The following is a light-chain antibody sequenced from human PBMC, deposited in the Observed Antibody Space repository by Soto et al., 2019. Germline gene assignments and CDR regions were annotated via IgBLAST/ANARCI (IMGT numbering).Light chain of an antibody. CDR1: QRVSSN. CDR2: GAS. J-gene: IGKJ3*01. CDR3: QQYDNWPPFT. V-gene: IGKV3-15*01. Sequence: EIVMTQSPATLSVSPGERATLSCRASQRVSSNLAWYQQKPGQAPRLLIYGASTRATGIPARVSGGGAGSEFTLTISSLQSEDFAVYSCQQYDNWPPFTFGPGTKVDIK.